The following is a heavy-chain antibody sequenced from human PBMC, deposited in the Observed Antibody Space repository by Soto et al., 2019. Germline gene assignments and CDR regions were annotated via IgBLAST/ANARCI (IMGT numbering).Heavy chain of an antibody. Sequence: QVQLVQSGAEVKKPGASVKVSCKASGYTFTSYDMHWVRKAPGQRLEWMGWINAGNGNTKYSQKFQGRVTITRDTSASTAYMDRSSLRSEDTAVYYCARSAWLGRVRIFFDYCGQGTLVTVSS. CDR3: ARSAWLGRVRIFFDY. CDR1: GYTFTSYD. CDR2: INAGNGNT. J-gene: IGHJ4*02. D-gene: IGHD3-10*01. V-gene: IGHV1-3*01.